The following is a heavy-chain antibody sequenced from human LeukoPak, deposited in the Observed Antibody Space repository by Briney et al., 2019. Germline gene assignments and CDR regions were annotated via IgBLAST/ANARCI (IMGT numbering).Heavy chain of an antibody. D-gene: IGHD6-13*01. J-gene: IGHJ3*02. V-gene: IGHV4-31*03. CDR3: ARDSSYWYRAFDI. Sequence: TLSLTCTVSGGSISSGGYYWSWIRQHPGKGLQWIGYIYYSGSTDYNLSLKSRVTISIDTSKNQFSLELSSVTAADTAVYHCARDSSYWYRAFDIWGQGTVVTVSS. CDR2: IYYSGST. CDR1: GGSISSGGYY.